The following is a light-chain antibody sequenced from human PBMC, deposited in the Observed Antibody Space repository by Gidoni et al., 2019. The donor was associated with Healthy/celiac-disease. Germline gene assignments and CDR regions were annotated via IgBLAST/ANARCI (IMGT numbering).Light chain of an antibody. CDR3: QQYGSSHPLT. V-gene: IGKV3-20*01. Sequence: EIVLTQSPGTLSLSPGERATLSCRASQSVSSSYLAWYQQKPGQAPRLLIDGASSRATGIPDRFSGSGSGTDFTLTISRLEPEDFAVYYCQQYGSSHPLTFGGGTKVEIK. CDR1: QSVSSSY. J-gene: IGKJ4*01. CDR2: GAS.